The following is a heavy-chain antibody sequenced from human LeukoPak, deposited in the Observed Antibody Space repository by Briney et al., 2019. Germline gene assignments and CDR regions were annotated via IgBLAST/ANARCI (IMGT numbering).Heavy chain of an antibody. V-gene: IGHV4-38-2*02. CDR2: IYPSGTT. CDR3: ARTTEGYCSSASCFGFSYSYYMDV. J-gene: IGHJ6*03. Sequence: SETLSLTCTVSGYSISSGYYWGWIRQPPGKGLEWIGNIYPSGTTYYNPSLKTRVTISVDTSKNQFSLKLSSVTAADTAVYYCARTTEGYCSSASCFGFSYSYYMDVWGKGPRSPSP. D-gene: IGHD2-2*01. CDR1: GYSISSGYY.